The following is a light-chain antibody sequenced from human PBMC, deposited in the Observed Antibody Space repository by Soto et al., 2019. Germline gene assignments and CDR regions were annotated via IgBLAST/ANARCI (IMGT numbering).Light chain of an antibody. V-gene: IGLV1-44*01. CDR2: SNN. CDR1: SSNIGGNA. CDR3: AAWDDSLSGYV. Sequence: QSVLTQPPSASGTPGQRVTISCSGSSSNIGGNAVNWYQQLPGTTPKLLIYSNNQRPSGVPDRFSGSKSGTSASLAISGLQSEDEADYYCAAWDDSLSGYVFGTGTKRTVL. J-gene: IGLJ1*01.